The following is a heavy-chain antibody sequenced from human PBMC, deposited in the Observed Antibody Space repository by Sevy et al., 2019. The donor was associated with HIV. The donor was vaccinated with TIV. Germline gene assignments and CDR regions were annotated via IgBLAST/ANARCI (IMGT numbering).Heavy chain of an antibody. J-gene: IGHJ3*02. D-gene: IGHD3-16*01. CDR2: IRSKAYGGTT. CDR3: TRDYDYVWGRAFDI. CDR1: GFTFGDYA. Sequence: GGSLRLSCTASGFTFGDYAMSWVRQAPGKGLEWVGFIRSKAYGGTTEYAASVKGRFTISRDDSKSIAYLQMNSLKTEDKAVYYCTRDYDYVWGRAFDIWGQGTMVTVSS. V-gene: IGHV3-49*04.